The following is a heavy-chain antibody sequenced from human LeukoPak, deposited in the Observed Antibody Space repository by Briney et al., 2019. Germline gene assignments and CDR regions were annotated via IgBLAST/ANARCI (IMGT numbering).Heavy chain of an antibody. D-gene: IGHD2-21*01. CDR3: ARHDWNWFDP. Sequence: SETLSLTCTVSGGSISSYYRSWIRQPPGKGLEWIGYIYYSGSTNYNPSLKSRVTISVDTSKNQFSLKLSSVTAADTAVYYCARHDWNWFDPWGQGTLVTVSS. J-gene: IGHJ5*02. CDR1: GGSISSYY. CDR2: IYYSGST. V-gene: IGHV4-59*08.